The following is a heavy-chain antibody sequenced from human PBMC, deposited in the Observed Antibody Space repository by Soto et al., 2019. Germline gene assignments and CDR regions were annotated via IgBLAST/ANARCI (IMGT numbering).Heavy chain of an antibody. J-gene: IGHJ4*02. D-gene: IGHD6-13*01. V-gene: IGHV3-30*18. CDR2: ISYDGSNK. Sequence: QVPLVESGGGVVQPGRSLRLSCAASGVTFSRYGMHWVRQAPGKGLEWVAVISYDGSNKYYADSVKGRFTISRDNSKNTLYLQMNSLRAEDTAVYYCAKDRSSSWCLDYWGQGTLVTVSS. CDR1: GVTFSRYG. CDR3: AKDRSSSWCLDY.